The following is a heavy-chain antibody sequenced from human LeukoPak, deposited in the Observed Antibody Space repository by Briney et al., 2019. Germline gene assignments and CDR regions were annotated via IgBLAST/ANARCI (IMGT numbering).Heavy chain of an antibody. CDR3: AKQMGSSSYSGFDN. V-gene: IGHV3-23*01. Sequence: GGSLRLSCAASGFTFSSYAMSWVRQAPGKGLAWLSAIGGGGGSTYYAESVKGRFTISRDNSKNTLYLQMNSLRADDTAVYYCAKQMGSSSYSGFDNWGRGTLVTVSS. J-gene: IGHJ4*02. CDR1: GFTFSSYA. CDR2: IGGGGGST. D-gene: IGHD6-13*01.